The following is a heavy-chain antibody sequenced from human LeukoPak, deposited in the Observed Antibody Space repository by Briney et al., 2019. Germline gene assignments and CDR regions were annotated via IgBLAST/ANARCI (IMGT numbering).Heavy chain of an antibody. CDR2: IYTSGST. D-gene: IGHD3-16*02. Sequence: SDTLSLTCTLSGGSISNYYWSWIRQPAGKGREWIVRIYTSGSTNYNPSLKSRVTMSVDTYKDQFSLKLRSVTAADTAVYYCARGGRYSLGYWGQGTLVTVSS. CDR3: ARGGRYSLGY. V-gene: IGHV4-4*07. CDR1: GGSISNYY. J-gene: IGHJ4*02.